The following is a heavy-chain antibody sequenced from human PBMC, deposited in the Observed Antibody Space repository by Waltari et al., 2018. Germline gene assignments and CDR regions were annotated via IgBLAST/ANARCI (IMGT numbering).Heavy chain of an antibody. J-gene: IGHJ4*02. Sequence: EVQLVESGGGLVQPGGSLRLSCAASGFPFSSYWMSWVRQAPGKGLEWVANIKQDGSEKYYVDSVKGRFTISRDNAKNSLYLQMNSLRAEDTAVYYCARDLPITMVRGAPQGYWGQGTLVTVSS. D-gene: IGHD3-10*01. V-gene: IGHV3-7*01. CDR3: ARDLPITMVRGAPQGY. CDR2: IKQDGSEK. CDR1: GFPFSSYW.